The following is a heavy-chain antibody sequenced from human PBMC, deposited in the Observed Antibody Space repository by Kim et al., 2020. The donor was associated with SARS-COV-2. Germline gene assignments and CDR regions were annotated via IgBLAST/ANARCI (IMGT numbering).Heavy chain of an antibody. V-gene: IGHV1-18*01. CDR3: ARVSGRGTFDY. Sequence: TNYAQKLQGRVNMTTDTSTSTAYMELRSLRSDDTAVYYCARVSGRGTFDYWGQGTLVTVSS. D-gene: IGHD1-1*01. CDR2: T. J-gene: IGHJ4*02.